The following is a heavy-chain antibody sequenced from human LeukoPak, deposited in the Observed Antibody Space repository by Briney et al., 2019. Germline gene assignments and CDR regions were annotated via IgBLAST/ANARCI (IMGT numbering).Heavy chain of an antibody. Sequence: PGGSLRLSCGVSGFIVSSYWMSWVRQAPGKGLEWVATIKQDGSDKYYVDSVKGRFTISRDNAKNSLYLQMSSLRADDTALYYCARSKIDYWGQGTLVTVSS. CDR3: ARSKIDY. CDR2: IKQDGSDK. V-gene: IGHV3-7*01. J-gene: IGHJ4*02. CDR1: GFIVSSYW. D-gene: IGHD4-11*01.